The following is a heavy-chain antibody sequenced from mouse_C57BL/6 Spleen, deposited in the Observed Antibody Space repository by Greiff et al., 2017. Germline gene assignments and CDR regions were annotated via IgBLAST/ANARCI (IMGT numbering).Heavy chain of an antibody. J-gene: IGHJ1*03. CDR2: ISDGGSYT. V-gene: IGHV5-4*03. D-gene: IGHD1-1*01. CDR1: GFTFSSYA. CDR3: ARSYYYGRTPYFDV. Sequence: EVKVIESGGGLVKPGGSLKLSCAASGFTFSSYAMSWVRQTPEKRLEWVATISDGGSYTYYPDNVKGRFTISRDNAKNNLYLQMSQLKSEDTAMYYCARSYYYGRTPYFDVWGTGTTVTVSS.